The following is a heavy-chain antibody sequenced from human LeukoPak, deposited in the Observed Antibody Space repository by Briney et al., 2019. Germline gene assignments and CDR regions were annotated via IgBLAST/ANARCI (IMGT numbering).Heavy chain of an antibody. CDR3: ARDRCSSTSCSFYYYYGMDV. J-gene: IGHJ6*02. V-gene: IGHV4-61*01. CDR1: GGSVSSGSYY. CDR2: IYYSGST. D-gene: IGHD2-2*01. Sequence: SETLSLTCTVSGGSVSSGSYYWSWIRQPPGKGLEWIGYIYYSGSTNYNPSLKSRVTISVDTSKNRFSLKLSSVTADDTAVYYCARDRCSSTSCSFYYYYGMDVWGQGTTVTVSS.